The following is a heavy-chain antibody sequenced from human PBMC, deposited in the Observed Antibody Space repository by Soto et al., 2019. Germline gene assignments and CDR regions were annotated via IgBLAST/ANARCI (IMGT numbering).Heavy chain of an antibody. CDR1: GGSISSYY. V-gene: IGHV4-59*01. CDR3: ARDRPDTAMPIL. D-gene: IGHD5-18*01. J-gene: IGHJ4*02. CDR2: IYYSGST. Sequence: SETLSLTCTVSGGSISSYYWSWIRQPPGKGLEWIGYIYYSGSTNYNPSLKSRVTISVDTSKNQFSLKLSSVTAADTAVYYCARDRPDTAMPILWGQGTLVTSPQ.